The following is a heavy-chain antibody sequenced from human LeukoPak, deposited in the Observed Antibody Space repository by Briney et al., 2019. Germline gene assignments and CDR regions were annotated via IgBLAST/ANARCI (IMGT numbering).Heavy chain of an antibody. CDR1: GFSFGCCG. Sequence: KPGGSLRLSCAASGFSFGCCGINWVRQAPGRGLEFVASIGRTGSDRYYADSVKGRLSISRDNAKSALYLQMNSLRAEDTAVYYCATETTDLGRHYDFWGQGTLLTVSS. D-gene: IGHD1-7*01. CDR2: IGRTGSDR. J-gene: IGHJ4*02. V-gene: IGHV3-21*01. CDR3: ATETTDLGRHYDF.